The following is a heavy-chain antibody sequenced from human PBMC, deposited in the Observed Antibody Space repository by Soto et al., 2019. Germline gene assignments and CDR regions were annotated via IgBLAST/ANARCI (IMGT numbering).Heavy chain of an antibody. Sequence: GGSLRLSCAASGLSFSNAWMNWVRQAPGKGLEWVGQIRSKTDGGTIFYSAPVKDRFIISRDDSRNTLYLQMNSLRDEDTAVYYCARVYYYDSSALFDPWGQGTLVTVSS. CDR1: GLSFSNAW. V-gene: IGHV3-15*01. D-gene: IGHD3-22*01. CDR2: IRSKTDGGTI. J-gene: IGHJ5*02. CDR3: ARVYYYDSSALFDP.